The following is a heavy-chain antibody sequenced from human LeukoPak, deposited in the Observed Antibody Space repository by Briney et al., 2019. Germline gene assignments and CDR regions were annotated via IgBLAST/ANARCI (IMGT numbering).Heavy chain of an antibody. V-gene: IGHV3-23*01. CDR1: GFTFSSYA. D-gene: IGHD2-15*01. Sequence: GGSLRLSCAASGFTFSSYAMSWVRQAPGKGLEWVSAISGSGGSTYYADSVKGRFTISRDNSKNTLYLQMNSLRAEDTAVYYRAKDVNSGVVVAATRAGYYYGMDVWGQGTTVTVSS. J-gene: IGHJ6*02. CDR3: AKDVNSGVVVAATRAGYYYGMDV. CDR2: ISGSGGST.